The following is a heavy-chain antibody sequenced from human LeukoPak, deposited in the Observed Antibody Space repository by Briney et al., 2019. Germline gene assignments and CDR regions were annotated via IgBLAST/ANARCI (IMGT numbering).Heavy chain of an antibody. CDR3: ARHSPRDGYNLPTNNWFDP. D-gene: IGHD5-24*01. V-gene: IGHV4-59*08. CDR1: GGSISSYY. Sequence: SETLSLTCTVSGGSISSYYWSWIRQPPGKGLEWIGYIYYSGSTNYNPSLKSRVTISVDTSKNQFSLKLSSVTAADTAVYYCARHSPRDGYNLPTNNWFDPWGQGTLVTVSS. J-gene: IGHJ5*02. CDR2: IYYSGST.